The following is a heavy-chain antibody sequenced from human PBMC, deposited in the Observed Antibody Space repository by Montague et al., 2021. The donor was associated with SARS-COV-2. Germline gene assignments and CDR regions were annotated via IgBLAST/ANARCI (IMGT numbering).Heavy chain of an antibody. J-gene: IGHJ4*02. CDR1: GFTFSSYG. CDR2: ISGGGDMT. D-gene: IGHD6-19*01. CDR3: AKKTIAVPGSPHFDS. V-gene: IGHV3-23*01. Sequence: SLRLSCAASGFTFSSYGMFWVRQTPGKGLEWVSAISGGGDMTYYXDSVKGRFTISRDNSKNTLYLQMNALRAEDTAVYFCAKKTIAVPGSPHFDSWAQGTLVTVSS.